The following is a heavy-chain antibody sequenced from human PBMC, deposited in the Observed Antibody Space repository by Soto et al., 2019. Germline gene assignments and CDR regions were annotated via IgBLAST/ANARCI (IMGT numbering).Heavy chain of an antibody. D-gene: IGHD2-2*02. V-gene: IGHV1-69*02. CDR2: IIPILGIA. CDR1: GGTFSSYT. J-gene: IGHJ6*03. CDR3: ARYHGYCSSTSCYKYYYYMDV. Sequence: SVKVSWKASGGTFSSYTISWVRQAPGQGLEWMGRIIPILGIANYAQKFQGRVTITADKSTSTAYMELSSLRSEDTAVYYCARYHGYCSSTSCYKYYYYMDVWGKGTTVTVSS.